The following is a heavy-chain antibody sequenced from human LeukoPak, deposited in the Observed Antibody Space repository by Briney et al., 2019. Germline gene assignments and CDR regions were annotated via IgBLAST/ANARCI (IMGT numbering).Heavy chain of an antibody. Sequence: SETLSLTCTASGGSISSYYWSWIRQPPGKGLEWIGYIYYSGSTNYNPSLKSRVTISVDTSKNQFSLKLSSVTAADTAVYYCARLRGYTSGNPAYWGQGSLVTVSS. J-gene: IGHJ4*02. D-gene: IGHD5-18*01. CDR2: IYYSGST. CDR3: ARLRGYTSGNPAY. CDR1: GGSISSYY. V-gene: IGHV4-59*01.